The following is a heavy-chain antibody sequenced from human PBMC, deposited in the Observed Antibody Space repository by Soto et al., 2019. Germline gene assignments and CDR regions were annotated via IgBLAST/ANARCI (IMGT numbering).Heavy chain of an antibody. CDR2: IYYSGST. J-gene: IGHJ4*02. D-gene: IGHD3-10*01. CDR1: GDSINSYY. V-gene: IGHV4-59*01. CDR3: ARWGSRGVRSPDY. Sequence: ASETLSLTCTVSGDSINSYYWSWIRQPPGKGLEWIGYIYYSGSTNYNPSLKSRVTISVDTSKNQFSLKLSSVTAADTAVYYCARWGSRGVRSPDYWGQGILVTVSS.